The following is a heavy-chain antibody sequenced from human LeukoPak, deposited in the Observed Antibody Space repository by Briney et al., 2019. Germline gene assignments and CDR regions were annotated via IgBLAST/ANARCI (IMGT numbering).Heavy chain of an antibody. V-gene: IGHV3-21*01. D-gene: IGHD3-10*01. CDR1: GFTFSSYS. CDR2: ISSSRSYI. Sequence: GGXLRLSCAASGFTFSSYSMNWVRQAPGKGLEGVSSISSSRSYIYYADSVKGGITIYRDNTKNSLYMQMNSLRAEDTAVYYCASLSDYYGSGSTDYWGQGTLVTVSS. CDR3: ASLSDYYGSGSTDY. J-gene: IGHJ4*02.